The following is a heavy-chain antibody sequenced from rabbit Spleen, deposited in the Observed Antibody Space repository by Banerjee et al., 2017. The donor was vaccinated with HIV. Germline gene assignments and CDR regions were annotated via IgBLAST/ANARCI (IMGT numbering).Heavy chain of an antibody. Sequence: QERLVESGGGLVKPEGSLKLSCTASGFSFSNKAVMCWVRQAPGKGLEWIACINIVTGKSVYASWAKGRFTMSRTSSTTVTLQMTSLTAADTATYFCARDLIAVIGWNFNLWGPGPLVTVS. CDR1: GFSFSNKAV. CDR3: ARDLIAVIGWNFNL. V-gene: IGHV1S45*01. CDR2: INIVTGKS. D-gene: IGHD1-1*01. J-gene: IGHJ4*01.